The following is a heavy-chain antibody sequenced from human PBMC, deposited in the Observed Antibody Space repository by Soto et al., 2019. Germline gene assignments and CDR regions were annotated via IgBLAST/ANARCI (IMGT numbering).Heavy chain of an antibody. CDR3: AGERPDGSRLDP. V-gene: IGHV4-30-4*01. CDR1: GGSISSGDYY. Sequence: QVQLQESGPGLVKPSQTLSLTCTVSGGSISSGDYYWSWIRQPPGKVLEWIGYIYYSGNTYYNPSLKSRVTISVATSNSQFSLKLSSVTAADTAVYYRAGERPDGSRLDPWGQGTLVTVSS. D-gene: IGHD6-13*01. J-gene: IGHJ5*02. CDR2: IYYSGNT.